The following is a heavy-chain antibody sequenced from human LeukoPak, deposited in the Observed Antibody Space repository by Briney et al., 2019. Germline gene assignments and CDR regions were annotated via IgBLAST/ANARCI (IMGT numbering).Heavy chain of an antibody. V-gene: IGHV3-33*01. CDR3: ARDPTEQQLVLHYFDY. Sequence: GRSLRLSCAASGFTFSSYGMHWVRRAPGKGLEWVAVIWYDGSNKYYADSVKGRFTISRDNSKNTLYLQMNSLRAEDTAVYYCARDPTEQQLVLHYFDYWGQGTLVTVSS. J-gene: IGHJ4*02. D-gene: IGHD6-13*01. CDR2: IWYDGSNK. CDR1: GFTFSSYG.